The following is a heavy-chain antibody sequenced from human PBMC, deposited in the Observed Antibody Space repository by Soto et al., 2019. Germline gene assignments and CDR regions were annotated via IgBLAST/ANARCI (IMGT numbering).Heavy chain of an antibody. CDR3: ATAVGATKTFDY. CDR1: GYTLTELS. D-gene: IGHD1-26*01. V-gene: IGHV1-24*01. J-gene: IGHJ4*02. CDR2: FDPEDGET. Sequence: GASVKVSCKVSGYTLTELSMHWVRQAPGKGLEWMGGFDPEDGETIYAQKFQGRVTMTEDTSTDTAYMELSSLRSEDTAVYYCATAVGATKTFDYWGQGTLVTVCS.